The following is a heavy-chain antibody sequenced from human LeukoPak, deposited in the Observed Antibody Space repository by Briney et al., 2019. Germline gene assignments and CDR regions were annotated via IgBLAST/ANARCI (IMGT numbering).Heavy chain of an antibody. CDR2: IHYTGAT. CDR3: ARGNILTGYCFDF. V-gene: IGHV4-34*01. J-gene: IGHJ4*02. D-gene: IGHD3-9*01. Sequence: GSLRLSCADSGFTFSSFAMSWVRQAPGKGLEWVGEIHYTGATSYNPSLKSRATISTDTSKNQFSLRLSAVTAADTAVYYCARGNILTGYCFDFWGQGALVTVSS. CDR1: GFTFSSFA.